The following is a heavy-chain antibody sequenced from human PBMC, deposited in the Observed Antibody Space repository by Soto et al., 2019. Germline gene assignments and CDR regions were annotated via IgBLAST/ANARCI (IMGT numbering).Heavy chain of an antibody. CDR3: TTVQVGYCSSTSCLIYFDY. D-gene: IGHD2-2*01. CDR2: IKSKTDGGTT. J-gene: IGHJ4*02. V-gene: IGHV3-15*01. Sequence: GSLRLSCAASGFTFSNAWMSWVSQAPGKGLEWVGRIKSKTDGGTTDYAAPVKGRFTISRDDSKNTLYLQMNSLKTEDTAVYYCTTVQVGYCSSTSCLIYFDYWGQGTLVTVSS. CDR1: GFTFSNAW.